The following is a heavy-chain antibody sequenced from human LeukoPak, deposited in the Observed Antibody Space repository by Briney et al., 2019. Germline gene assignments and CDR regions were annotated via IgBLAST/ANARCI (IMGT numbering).Heavy chain of an antibody. J-gene: IGHJ6*03. D-gene: IGHD6-25*01. CDR2: IGTSSTTI. Sequence: GGSLRLSCAASGFTFSSYSMNWVRQAPGKGLEWVSNIGTSSTTIYYADSVKGRFTISRDNAKNSLYLQMNSLRADDTAVYYCARFAAGGSYYYYMDVWGKGTTVTVSS. CDR3: ARFAAGGSYYYYMDV. CDR1: GFTFSSYS. V-gene: IGHV3-48*01.